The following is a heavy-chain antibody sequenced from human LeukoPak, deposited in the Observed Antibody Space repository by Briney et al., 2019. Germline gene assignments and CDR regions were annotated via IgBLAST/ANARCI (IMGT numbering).Heavy chain of an antibody. V-gene: IGHV3-7*04. CDR1: GFTFSSYW. D-gene: IGHD4-17*01. CDR3: ARGYGDYGGEDFDY. Sequence: GGSLRLSCAASGFTFSSYWMSWVRQAPGKGLEWVANIKQDGSEKYYVDSGKGRFTISRDNATNSLSLQMNSLRAEDTAVYYCARGYGDYGGEDFDYWGQGTLVTVSS. CDR2: IKQDGSEK. J-gene: IGHJ4*02.